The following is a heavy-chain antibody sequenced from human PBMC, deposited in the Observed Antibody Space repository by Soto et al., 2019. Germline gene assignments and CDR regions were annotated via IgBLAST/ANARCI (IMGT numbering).Heavy chain of an antibody. CDR3: ARLYCSGGSCYSHYYYYYGMDV. V-gene: IGHV1-2*02. CDR2: INPNSGGT. J-gene: IGHJ6*02. D-gene: IGHD2-15*01. Sequence: ASVKVSCKASGYTFTGYYMHWVRQAPGQGLEWMGWINPNSGGTNYAQKFQGRVTMTRDTSISTAYMELSRLRSDDTAVYYCARLYCSGGSCYSHYYYYYGMDVWGQGTTVTVSS. CDR1: GYTFTGYY.